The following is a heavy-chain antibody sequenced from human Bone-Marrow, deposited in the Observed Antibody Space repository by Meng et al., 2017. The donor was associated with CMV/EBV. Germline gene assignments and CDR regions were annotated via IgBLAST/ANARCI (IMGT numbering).Heavy chain of an antibody. CDR3: ARGLGAAVYFDY. V-gene: IGHV3-21*01. D-gene: IGHD6-13*01. J-gene: IGHJ4*02. CDR1: GFTFSSYS. Sequence: EVQLVESGGGLVKPGGSVRLSCAASGFTFSSYSMNWVRQAPGKGLEWVSSISSSSSYIYYADSVKGRFTISRDNAKNSLYLQMNSLRAEDTAVYYCARGLGAAVYFDYWGQGTLVTVAS. CDR2: ISSSSSYI.